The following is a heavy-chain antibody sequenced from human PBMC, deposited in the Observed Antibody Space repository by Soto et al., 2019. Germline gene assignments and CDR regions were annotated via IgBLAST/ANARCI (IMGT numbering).Heavy chain of an antibody. D-gene: IGHD2-21*01. CDR1: GFTFSNYD. CDR2: ISTAGNT. CDR3: ARGRDSGLYYFDY. V-gene: IGHV3-13*01. Sequence: GGSLRLSCAASGFTFSNYDMHWVLQATGKGLEWVSTISTAGNTYSPGSVKGRFTISRENAKNSLYLQMNSLRVDDTAVYYCARGRDSGLYYFDYWGQGTLVTVSS. J-gene: IGHJ4*02.